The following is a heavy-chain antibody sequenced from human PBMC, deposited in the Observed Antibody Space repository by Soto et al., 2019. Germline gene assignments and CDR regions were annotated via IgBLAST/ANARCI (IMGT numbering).Heavy chain of an antibody. Sequence: EVQLVDSGGGLGQPGGSLRLSCAASEFTFRSYWMHWVRQSPGKGLVWVSRISGDGSSTNYADYVKGRFTISRDNAKNTVYLQIDSLRAEDTAVYYCARSLPGTYGAFDLWGQGTMVTVSS. CDR3: ARSLPGTYGAFDL. CDR2: ISGDGSST. D-gene: IGHD1-7*01. J-gene: IGHJ3*01. CDR1: EFTFRSYW. V-gene: IGHV3-74*01.